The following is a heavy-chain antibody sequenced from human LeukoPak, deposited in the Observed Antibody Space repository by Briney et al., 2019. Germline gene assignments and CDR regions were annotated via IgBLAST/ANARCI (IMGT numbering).Heavy chain of an antibody. D-gene: IGHD3-10*01. CDR3: ARHIGGSGSYYNGRYYYYYMDV. CDR1: GGSISSGGYS. CDR2: IYYSGST. V-gene: IGHV4-30-2*03. Sequence: SQTLSLTCAVSGGSISSGGYSWSWIRQPPGKGLEWIGYIYYSGSTYYNPSLKSRVTISVDTSKNQFSLKLSSVTAADTAVYYCARHIGGSGSYYNGRYYYYYMDVWGKGTTVTIPS. J-gene: IGHJ6*03.